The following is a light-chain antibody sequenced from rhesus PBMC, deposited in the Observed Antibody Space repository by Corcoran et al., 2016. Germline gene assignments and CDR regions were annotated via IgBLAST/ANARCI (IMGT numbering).Light chain of an antibody. CDR2: RAS. CDR3: QQGYSYPYS. J-gene: IGKJ2*01. CDR1: QSLSNY. Sequence: DIQMTQSPSSLSASVGDRVTITCQASQSLSNYLNLYQQKPGKIPKLLIYRASSLQSGIPSRFSGSGSGTDFTLTISSLQPENFATYYCQQGYSYPYSFVQGPKVEIK. V-gene: IGKV1S9*01.